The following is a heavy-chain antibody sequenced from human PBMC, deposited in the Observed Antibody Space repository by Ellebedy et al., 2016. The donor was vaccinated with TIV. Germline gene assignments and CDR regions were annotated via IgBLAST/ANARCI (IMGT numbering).Heavy chain of an antibody. CDR2: ISSSSSYT. CDR1: GFTFSDYY. Sequence: GESLKISCAASGFTFSDYYMSWIRQAPGKGLEWISYISSSSSYTNYADSVKGRFTISRDNAKNSLYLQMNSLRAEDTAVYYCARGLREWDLKSGIVPGNWFDPWGQGTLVTVSS. V-gene: IGHV3-11*06. CDR3: ARGLREWDLKSGIVPGNWFDP. J-gene: IGHJ5*02. D-gene: IGHD1-26*01.